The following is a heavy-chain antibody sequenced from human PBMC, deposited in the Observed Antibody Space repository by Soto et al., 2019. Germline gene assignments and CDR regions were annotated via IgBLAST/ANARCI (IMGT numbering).Heavy chain of an antibody. CDR3: AKVLNFYSGYDAFDY. D-gene: IGHD5-12*01. J-gene: IGHJ4*02. CDR1: GFTFSSYG. Sequence: GGSLRLSCAASGFTFSSYGMHWVRQAPGKGLEWVAVISYDGSNKYYADSVKGRFTISRDNSKNTLYLQMNSLRAEDTAVYYCAKVLNFYSGYDAFDYWGQGTLVTVSS. CDR2: ISYDGSNK. V-gene: IGHV3-30*18.